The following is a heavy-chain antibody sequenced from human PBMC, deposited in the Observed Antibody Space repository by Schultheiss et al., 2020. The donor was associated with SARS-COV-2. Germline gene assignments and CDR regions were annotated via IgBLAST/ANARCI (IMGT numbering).Heavy chain of an antibody. V-gene: IGHV3-23*01. CDR1: GFTFSDYY. CDR3: ARPNSSWKNYYYYMDV. CDR2: ISGSGGST. D-gene: IGHD6-19*01. Sequence: GESLKISCAASGFTFSDYYMSWIRQAPGKGLEWVSAISGSGGSTYYADSVKGRFTISRDNSKNTLYLQMNSLRAEDTAVYYCARPNSSWKNYYYYMDVWGKGTTVTVSS. J-gene: IGHJ6*03.